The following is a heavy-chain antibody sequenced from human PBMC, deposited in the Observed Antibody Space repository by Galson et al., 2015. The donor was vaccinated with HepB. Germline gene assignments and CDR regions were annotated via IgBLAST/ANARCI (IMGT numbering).Heavy chain of an antibody. V-gene: IGHV3-23*01. CDR1: GFTFSSYA. CDR2: ISGSGGST. CDR3: AKGPYPGYSSGWRYNWFDP. Sequence: SLRLSCAASGFTFSSYAMSWVRQAPGKGLEWVSVISGSGGSTYYADSVKGRFTISRDNSKNTLYLQMNSLRAEDTAVYYCAKGPYPGYSSGWRYNWFDPWGQGTLVTVSS. D-gene: IGHD6-19*01. J-gene: IGHJ5*02.